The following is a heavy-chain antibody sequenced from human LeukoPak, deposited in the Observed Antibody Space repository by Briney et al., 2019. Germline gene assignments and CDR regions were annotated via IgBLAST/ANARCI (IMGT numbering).Heavy chain of an antibody. Sequence: PSETLSLTCTVSGYSISSGYYWGWIRQPPGKGLEWIGSMYESGRTYYNPSLKSRVAISVDTSKNQFSLKLSSVTAADTAVYYCARRINFDWLLTHYWYFDLWGRGTLVTVSS. J-gene: IGHJ2*01. CDR3: ARRINFDWLLTHYWYFDL. V-gene: IGHV4-38-2*02. CDR1: GYSISSGYY. CDR2: MYESGRT. D-gene: IGHD3-9*01.